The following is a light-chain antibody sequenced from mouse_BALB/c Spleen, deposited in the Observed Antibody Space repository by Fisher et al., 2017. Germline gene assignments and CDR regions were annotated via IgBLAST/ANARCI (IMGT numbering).Light chain of an antibody. Sequence: IVLTQTPAIMSASLGEKVTMSCRASSSVNYMYWYQQKPGTSPKRWIYDTSKLASGVPARFSGSGSGTSYSLTISRMEAEDAATYYCQQWSSNPPTFGAGTKLELK. V-gene: IGKV4-59*01. J-gene: IGKJ5*01. CDR2: DTS. CDR1: SSVNY. CDR3: QQWSSNPPT.